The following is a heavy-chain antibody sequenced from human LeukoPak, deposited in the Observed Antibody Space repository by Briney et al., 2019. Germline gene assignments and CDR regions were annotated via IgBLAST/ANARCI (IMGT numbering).Heavy chain of an antibody. Sequence: SVKVSCKASGGTLSSYAISWVRQAPGQGLEWMGGIIPIFGTANYAQKFQGRVTITADESTSTAYMELSSLRSEDTAVYYCARDRDWNSHLDYWGQGTLVTVSS. D-gene: IGHD1-7*01. CDR3: ARDRDWNSHLDY. CDR2: IIPIFGTA. CDR1: GGTLSSYA. V-gene: IGHV1-69*13. J-gene: IGHJ4*02.